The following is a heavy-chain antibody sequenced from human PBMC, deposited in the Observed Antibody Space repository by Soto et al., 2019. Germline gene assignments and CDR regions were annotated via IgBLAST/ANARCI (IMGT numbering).Heavy chain of an antibody. D-gene: IGHD3-10*01. CDR2: IYYSGST. V-gene: IGHV4-59*12. Sequence: SETLSLTCTVSGGSISSYYWSWIRQPPGKGLEWIGYIYYSGSTNYNPSLKSRVTISVDTSKNQFSLKLSSVTAADTAVYYCARGQVDTMVRGVIEWFDPWGQGTLVTVSS. CDR3: ARGQVDTMVRGVIEWFDP. J-gene: IGHJ5*02. CDR1: GGSISSYY.